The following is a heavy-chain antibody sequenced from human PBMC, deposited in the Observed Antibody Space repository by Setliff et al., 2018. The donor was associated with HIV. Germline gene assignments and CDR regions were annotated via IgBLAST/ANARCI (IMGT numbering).Heavy chain of an antibody. CDR2: IYASGST. V-gene: IGHV4-61*02. J-gene: IGHJ4*02. Sequence: LSLTCTVSGGSISSGTYYWSWIRQPADKGLEWIGRIYASGSTNYNPSLRSRVAISVDTSKNHFSLNLSSVTAADTAVYYCARANFWSGYYGYWGQGTLVTVSS. CDR3: ARANFWSGYYGY. D-gene: IGHD3-3*01. CDR1: GGSISSGTYY.